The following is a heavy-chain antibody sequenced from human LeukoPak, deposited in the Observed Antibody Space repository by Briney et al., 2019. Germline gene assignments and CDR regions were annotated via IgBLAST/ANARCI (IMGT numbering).Heavy chain of an antibody. J-gene: IGHJ4*02. Sequence: GGSLRLSCAASGFTFSSYAMSWVRQAPGKGLEWVSAISASGGSTYDADSVKGRFTISRDNSKNTLYLQMNSLRAEDTAVYYCAKIPGTYCSGGSCYVSYWGQGTLVTVSS. CDR3: AKIPGTYCSGGSCYVSY. CDR2: ISASGGST. D-gene: IGHD2-15*01. V-gene: IGHV3-23*01. CDR1: GFTFSSYA.